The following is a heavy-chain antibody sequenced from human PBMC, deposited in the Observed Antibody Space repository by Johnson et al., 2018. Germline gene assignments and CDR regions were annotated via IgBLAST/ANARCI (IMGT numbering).Heavy chain of an antibody. CDR3: ARLNFVLRFLERALDAFDI. V-gene: IGHV4-39*01. J-gene: IGHJ3*02. CDR1: GGSISSSSYY. CDR2: IYYSGST. Sequence: QVQLQESGPGLVKHSETRSLTCTVSGGSISSSSYYWGWIRQPPGKGLEWSGSIYYSGSTYYNPSLKSRVTISVNTSKNQFSLKLSSVTAADTAVYYCARLNFVLRFLERALDAFDIWGQGTMVTVSS. D-gene: IGHD3-3*01.